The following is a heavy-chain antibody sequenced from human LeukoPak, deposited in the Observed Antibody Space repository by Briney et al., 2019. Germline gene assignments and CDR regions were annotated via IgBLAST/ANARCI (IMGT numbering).Heavy chain of an antibody. V-gene: IGHV3-7*03. CDR2: VNRDGSET. J-gene: IGHJ6*02. Sequence: VQPGGSLRLSCAASGFALSSHWMTWVRQVPGRGPEWVANVNRDGSETYYLDSVKGRFTISKDNAKNSLYLQMNSLRAEDTALYHCARNNGMDVWGQGTTVTVSS. CDR3: ARNNGMDV. CDR1: GFALSSHW.